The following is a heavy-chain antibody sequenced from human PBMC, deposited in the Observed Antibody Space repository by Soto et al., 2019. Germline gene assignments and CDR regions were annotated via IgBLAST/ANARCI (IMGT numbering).Heavy chain of an antibody. CDR1: GFSLSTNEVS. CDR2: IYWDDDK. CDR3: AHRDGARFYFDY. J-gene: IGHJ4*02. Sequence: QITLKESGPTVVKPTQTLTLTCTISGFSLSTNEVSVGWIRQPPGKALEWLALIYWDDDKRYSPSLKNRLTITKDTSKNQVVLTMTNMDPGDTATYYCAHRDGARFYFDYWGQGTLVTVTS. V-gene: IGHV2-5*02.